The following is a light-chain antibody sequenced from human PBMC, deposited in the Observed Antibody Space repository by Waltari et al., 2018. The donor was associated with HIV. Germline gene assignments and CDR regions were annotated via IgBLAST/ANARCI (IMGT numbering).Light chain of an antibody. CDR1: SSNIGANNY. CDR2: DVT. J-gene: IGLJ2*01. V-gene: IGLV2-23*02. Sequence: PGQSITISCTGTSSNIGANNYVSWYQQHPGKAPKLIIYDVTKRPSGVSNRFSGSKSGNTASLTISGLQAEDEADYHCCSYAGSESSEVFGGGTKLTVL. CDR3: CSYAGSESSEV.